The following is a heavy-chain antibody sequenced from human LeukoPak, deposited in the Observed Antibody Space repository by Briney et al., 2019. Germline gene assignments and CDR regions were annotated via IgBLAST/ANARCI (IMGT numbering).Heavy chain of an antibody. J-gene: IGHJ4*02. V-gene: IGHV1-69*04. CDR2: IIPILGIA. CDR3: ARDRGAGYDRDFDY. D-gene: IGHD5-12*01. CDR1: GGTFSSYA. Sequence: SVKVSCKASGGTFSSYAISWVRQAPGQGLEWMGRIIPILGIANYAQKFQGRVTITADKSTSTAYLELSSLRSEDTAVYYCARDRGAGYDRDFDYWGQGTLVTVSS.